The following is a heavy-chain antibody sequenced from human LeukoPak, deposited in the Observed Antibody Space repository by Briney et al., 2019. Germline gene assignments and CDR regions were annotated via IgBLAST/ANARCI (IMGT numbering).Heavy chain of an antibody. CDR2: ISSSSSYI. Sequence: PGGSLRLSCAASGFTFSSYSMNWVRQAPGKGLEWVSSISSSSSYIYYADSVKGRFTISRDNAKNSLYLQMNSLRAEDTAVYYCARVLDHCSSTSCYTGDYYYMDVWGKGTTVTVSS. CDR3: ARVLDHCSSTSCYTGDYYYMDV. D-gene: IGHD2-2*02. CDR1: GFTFSSYS. V-gene: IGHV3-21*01. J-gene: IGHJ6*03.